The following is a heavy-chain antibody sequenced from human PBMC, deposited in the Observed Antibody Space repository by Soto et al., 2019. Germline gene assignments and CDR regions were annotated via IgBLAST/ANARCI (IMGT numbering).Heavy chain of an antibody. CDR3: TKDRHPDGIWTFDF. V-gene: IGHV3-23*01. CDR1: CFTFGTYT. Sequence: PGGSLRRSCAASCFTFGTYTMNWVRQAPGKGLEWVSALGGGGDTHYAESVKGRFTISRDYSKNILLLQMNSLRDEDSAIYYCTKDRHPDGIWTFDFWGQGTLVTVSS. J-gene: IGHJ4*02. CDR2: LGGGGDT. D-gene: IGHD3-9*01.